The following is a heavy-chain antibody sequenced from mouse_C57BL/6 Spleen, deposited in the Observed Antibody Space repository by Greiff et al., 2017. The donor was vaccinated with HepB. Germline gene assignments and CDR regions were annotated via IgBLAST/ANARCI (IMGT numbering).Heavy chain of an antibody. J-gene: IGHJ1*03. V-gene: IGHV5-16*01. CDR3: ARDRNYYGSSTGYFDV. D-gene: IGHD1-1*01. CDR1: GFTFSDYY. Sequence: EVKLVESEGGLVQPGSSMKLSCTASGFTFSDYYMAWVRHVPEKGLEWVANINYDGSSTYYLDSLKSRFIISRDNAKNILYLQMSSLKSEDTATYYCARDRNYYGSSTGYFDVWGTGTTVTVSS. CDR2: INYDGSST.